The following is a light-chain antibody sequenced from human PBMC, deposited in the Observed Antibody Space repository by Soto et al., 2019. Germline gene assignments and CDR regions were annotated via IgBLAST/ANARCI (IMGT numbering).Light chain of an antibody. Sequence: DIQMTQSPSSLSASVGDRVTITCRASQSISSWLAWYQQKPGKAPKLLIYDASSLESGVPSRFSGSGSGTEFTLTISSLQPDDSATYYCQQLNSYPITFGQGTRLEIK. CDR3: QQLNSYPIT. CDR1: QSISSW. V-gene: IGKV1-5*01. CDR2: DAS. J-gene: IGKJ5*01.